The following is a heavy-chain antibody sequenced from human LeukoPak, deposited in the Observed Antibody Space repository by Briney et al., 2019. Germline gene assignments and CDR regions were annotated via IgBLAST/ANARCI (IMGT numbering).Heavy chain of an antibody. CDR3: ARLKWEEDAFDI. D-gene: IGHD1-26*01. Sequence: SETMSLTCTVSGGSISSYYWSWIRQPAGKGLEWIGRIYTSGSTNYNPSLKSRVTMSVDTSKNQFSLKLSSVTAADTAVYYCARLKWEEDAFDIWGQGTMVTVSS. CDR2: IYTSGST. J-gene: IGHJ3*02. CDR1: GGSISSYY. V-gene: IGHV4-4*07.